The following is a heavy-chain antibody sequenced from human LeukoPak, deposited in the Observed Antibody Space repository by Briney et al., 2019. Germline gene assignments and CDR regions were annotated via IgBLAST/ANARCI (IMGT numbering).Heavy chain of an antibody. J-gene: IGHJ5*02. D-gene: IGHD2-21*02. CDR2: IYYSGST. CDR1: GGSISSSSYY. CDR3: ARAEDCGGDCYSYWFDP. V-gene: IGHV4-61*05. Sequence: KPSETLSLTCTVSGGSISSSSYYWGWIRQPAGKGLEWSGYIYYSGSTNYNPSLKSRVTISVDTSKNQFSLKLSSVTAAETAVYYCARAEDCGGDCYSYWFDPWGQGTLVTVSS.